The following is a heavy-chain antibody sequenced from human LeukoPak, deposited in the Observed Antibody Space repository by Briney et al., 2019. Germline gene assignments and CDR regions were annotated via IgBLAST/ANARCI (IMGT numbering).Heavy chain of an antibody. Sequence: AGGSLRLSCAASGFMFSSSGMHWVRQAPGKGLEWVAVIWYDGSSKYSADSVKGRFTISRDNSKNTLYLQMNSLRAENTAVYYCARDGGTSHFDYWGQGTLVSVSS. CDR2: IWYDGSSK. CDR3: ARDGGTSHFDY. CDR1: GFMFSSSG. V-gene: IGHV3-33*01. J-gene: IGHJ4*02. D-gene: IGHD4-23*01.